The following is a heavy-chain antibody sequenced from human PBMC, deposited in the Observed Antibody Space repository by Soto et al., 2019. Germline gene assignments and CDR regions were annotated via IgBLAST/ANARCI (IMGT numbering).Heavy chain of an antibody. CDR1: GGSFSGYY. CDR3: AKDASGSYYY. Sequence: PSETQSLTSTVYGGSFSGYYWSWIRQPPGKGLEWIGEINHSGSTNYNPSLKSRVTISVDTSKNQFSLKLSSVTAADTAVYYCAKDASGSYYYWGQGTLVTVSS. J-gene: IGHJ4*02. V-gene: IGHV4-34*01. D-gene: IGHD1-26*01. CDR2: INHSGST.